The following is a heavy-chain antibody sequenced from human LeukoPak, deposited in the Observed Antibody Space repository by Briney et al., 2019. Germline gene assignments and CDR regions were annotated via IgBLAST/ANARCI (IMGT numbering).Heavy chain of an antibody. V-gene: IGHV4-59*01. Sequence: SETLSLTCVVSGGSISSYYWSWIRQPPGKGLEWIGYIYYSGSTNYNPSLKSRVTISVDTSKNQFSLKLSSVTAADTAVYYCARGGSVVILPAARFDPWGQGTLVTVSS. CDR1: GGSISSYY. CDR2: IYYSGST. D-gene: IGHD2-2*01. J-gene: IGHJ5*02. CDR3: ARGGSVVILPAARFDP.